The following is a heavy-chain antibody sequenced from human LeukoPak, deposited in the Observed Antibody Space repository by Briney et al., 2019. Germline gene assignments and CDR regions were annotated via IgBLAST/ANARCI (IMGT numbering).Heavy chain of an antibody. D-gene: IGHD4/OR15-4a*01. V-gene: IGHV3-23*01. CDR1: GFTFSSYA. J-gene: IGHJ6*02. CDR3: AKEGLTSYYGMDV. CDR2: ISGSGSST. Sequence: GGSLRLSCAASGFTFSSYAMSWVRQAPGKGLEWVSTISGSGSSTFYADSVKGRFTISRDNSKNTLYLQMNSLRAEDTAVYYCAKEGLTSYYGMDVWGQGTTVTVSS.